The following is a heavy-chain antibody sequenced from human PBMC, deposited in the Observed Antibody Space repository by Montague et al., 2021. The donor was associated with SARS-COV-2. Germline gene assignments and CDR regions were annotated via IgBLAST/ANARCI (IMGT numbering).Heavy chain of an antibody. Sequence: SETRSLTCAVYGGSLSGDHWSWIRQPPGKGLEWIGEVNHSGHTXXXVSXXXRVTMSVDTSKSQFSLKVRPVTAADTAVYYCARGPVGVAARLRYYFDQWGQGTLVTVSS. J-gene: IGHJ4*02. CDR3: ARGPVGVAARLRYYFDQ. V-gene: IGHV4-34*01. CDR1: GGSLSGDH. CDR2: VNHSGHT. D-gene: IGHD6-6*01.